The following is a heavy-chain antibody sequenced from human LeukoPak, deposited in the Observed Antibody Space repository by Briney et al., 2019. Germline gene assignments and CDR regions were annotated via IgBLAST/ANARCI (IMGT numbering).Heavy chain of an antibody. D-gene: IGHD6-19*01. CDR1: GVTFSSYA. CDR2: IIPIFGTA. Sequence: SVKVSCKASGVTFSSYAISWVRQAPGQGLEWMGGIIPIFGTANYAQKFQGRVTMTRNTSISTAYMELSSLRSEDTAVYYCARVYSSGWYYFDYWGQGTLVTVSS. V-gene: IGHV1-69*05. J-gene: IGHJ4*02. CDR3: ARVYSSGWYYFDY.